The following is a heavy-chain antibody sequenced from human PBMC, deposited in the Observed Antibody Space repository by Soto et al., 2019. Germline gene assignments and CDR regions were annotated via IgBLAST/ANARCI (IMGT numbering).Heavy chain of an antibody. D-gene: IGHD3-10*01. Sequence: SETLSLTCAVYGGSFSGYYWSWIRQPPGKGLEWIGEINHSGSTNYNPSLKSRVTISVDTSKNQFSLKLSSVTAADTAVYYCARGRGTFDYWGQGTLVTVSS. CDR1: GGSFSGYY. J-gene: IGHJ4*02. CDR3: ARGRGTFDY. V-gene: IGHV4-34*01. CDR2: INHSGST.